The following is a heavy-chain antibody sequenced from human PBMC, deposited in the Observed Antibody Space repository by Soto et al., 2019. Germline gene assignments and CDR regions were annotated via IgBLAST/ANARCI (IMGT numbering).Heavy chain of an antibody. D-gene: IGHD3-16*01. Sequence: GASVKVSCKASGGTFSSYAISWVRRAPGQGPEWMGGIIPIFGTANYAQKFQGRVTITADESTSTAYMELSSLRSEDTAVYYCARDRGEMAVTGDAFDIWGQGTMVTVSS. CDR3: ARDRGEMAVTGDAFDI. CDR2: IIPIFGTA. V-gene: IGHV1-69*13. J-gene: IGHJ3*02. CDR1: GGTFSSYA.